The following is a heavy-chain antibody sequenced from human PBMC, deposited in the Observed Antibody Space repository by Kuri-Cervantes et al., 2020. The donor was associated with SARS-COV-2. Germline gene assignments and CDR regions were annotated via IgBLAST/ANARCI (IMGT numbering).Heavy chain of an antibody. CDR3: ARKRISRTVTTGGNWFDP. J-gene: IGHJ5*02. D-gene: IGHD4-11*01. V-gene: IGHV1-46*01. Sequence: ASVKVSCKASGYTFTGYYMHWVRQAPGQGLEWMGIINPSGGSTSYAQKFQGRVTITRNTSISTAYMELSSLRSEDTAVYYCARKRISRTVTTGGNWFDPWGQGTLVTVSS. CDR2: INPSGGST. CDR1: GYTFTGYY.